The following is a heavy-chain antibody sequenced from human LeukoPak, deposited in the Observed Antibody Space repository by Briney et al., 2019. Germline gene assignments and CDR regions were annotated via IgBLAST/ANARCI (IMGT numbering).Heavy chain of an antibody. CDR2: INPSGGST. CDR1: GYTFTSYY. V-gene: IGHV1-46*01. Sequence: ASVKVSCKASGYTFTSYYMHWVRQAPGQGLEWMEIINPSGGSTSYAQKLQGRVTMTRDTSTSTVYMELSSLRSEDTAVYYCARSYGCSGGSCYSTPEIGSAFDIWGQGTMVTVSS. D-gene: IGHD2-15*01. J-gene: IGHJ3*02. CDR3: ARSYGCSGGSCYSTPEIGSAFDI.